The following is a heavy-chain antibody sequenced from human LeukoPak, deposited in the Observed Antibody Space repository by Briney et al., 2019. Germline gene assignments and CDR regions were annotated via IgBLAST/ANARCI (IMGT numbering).Heavy chain of an antibody. J-gene: IGHJ4*02. CDR1: GYTFTSYG. Sequence: GASVKVSCKASGYTFTSYGISWVRQAPGQGLEWMGWISAYNGNTNYAQKLQGRVTMTTDTSTSTAYMELRSLRSDDTAVYYRARDQQYSSGWQPASDYWGQGTLVTVSS. CDR2: ISAYNGNT. CDR3: ARDQQYSSGWQPASDY. D-gene: IGHD6-19*01. V-gene: IGHV1-18*01.